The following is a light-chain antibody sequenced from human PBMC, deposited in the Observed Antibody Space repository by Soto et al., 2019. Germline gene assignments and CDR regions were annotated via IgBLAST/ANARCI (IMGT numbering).Light chain of an antibody. CDR2: DAS. CDR1: QDISNY. V-gene: IGKV1-33*01. J-gene: IGKJ3*01. CDR3: QQYDNFPFT. Sequence: DIQMTQSPSSLSASVRDRVTITCQASQDISNYLNWYQQKPGKAPTLLIWDASNLEPGVPSRFSGSGSGTDFTLTISSLLSEVIVTYYCQQYDNFPFTFGPGTKVDIK.